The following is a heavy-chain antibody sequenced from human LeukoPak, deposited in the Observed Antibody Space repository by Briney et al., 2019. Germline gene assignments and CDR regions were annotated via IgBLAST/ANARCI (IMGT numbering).Heavy chain of an antibody. CDR3: ARWVPNYYYYGMDV. CDR2: INHSGST. Sequence: SETLSLTCTVSNGSISSYYWSWIRQPPGKGLEWIGEINHSGSTNYNPSLKSRVTISVDTSKNQFSLKLSSVTAADTAVYYCARWVPNYYYYGMDVWGQGTTVTVSS. CDR1: NGSISSYY. J-gene: IGHJ6*02. V-gene: IGHV4-34*01.